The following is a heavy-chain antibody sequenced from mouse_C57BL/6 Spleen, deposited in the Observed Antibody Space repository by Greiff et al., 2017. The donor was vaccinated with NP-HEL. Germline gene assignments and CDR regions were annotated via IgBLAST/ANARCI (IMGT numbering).Heavy chain of an antibody. V-gene: IGHV1-7*01. CDR3: ARYYYGDYYAMDY. J-gene: IGHJ4*01. CDR1: GYTFTSYW. D-gene: IGHD1-1*01. CDR2: INPSSGYT. Sequence: VQLVESGAELAKPGASVKLSCKASGYTFTSYWMHWVKQRPGQGLEWIGYINPSSGYTKYNQKFKDKATLTADKSSSTAYMQLSSLTYEDSAVYYCARYYYGDYYAMDYWGQGTSVTVSS.